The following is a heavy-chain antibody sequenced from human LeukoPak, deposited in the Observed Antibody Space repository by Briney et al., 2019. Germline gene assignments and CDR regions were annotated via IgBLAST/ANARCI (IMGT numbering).Heavy chain of an antibody. V-gene: IGHV3-48*03. J-gene: IGHJ4*02. Sequence: GGSLRLSCAASGFTFSSSEMNWVRQAPGKGLEWLSYISDSGSAIYYADSVKGRFTISRDNAKNSLYLQMNSLRAEDTAVYYCARGAGGSGSYYNDYWGQGTLVTVSS. CDR2: ISDSGSAI. CDR3: ARGAGGSGSYYNDY. CDR1: GFTFSSSE. D-gene: IGHD3-10*01.